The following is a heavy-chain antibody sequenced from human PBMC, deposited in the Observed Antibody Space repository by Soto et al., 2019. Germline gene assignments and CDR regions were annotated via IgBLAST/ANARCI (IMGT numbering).Heavy chain of an antibody. Sequence: EVQLVESGGGLVQPGGSLRLSCAASGFTFSSYEMNWVRQAPGKGLEWVSAISGSGGSTYYADSVKGRFTISRDNSKNTLFLQMISLRAEDTAVYYCEPQLELGWFDPWGQGTLVTVSS. D-gene: IGHD1-1*01. V-gene: IGHV3-23*04. J-gene: IGHJ5*02. CDR2: ISGSGGST. CDR1: GFTFSSYE. CDR3: EPQLELGWFDP.